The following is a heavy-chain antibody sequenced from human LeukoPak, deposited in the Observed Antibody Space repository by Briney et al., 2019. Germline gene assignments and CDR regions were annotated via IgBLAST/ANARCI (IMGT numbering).Heavy chain of an antibody. CDR2: INPNSGGT. CDR3: ARVEGYSSSWYKGRYFDY. J-gene: IGHJ4*02. CDR1: GYTFTTYA. D-gene: IGHD6-13*01. V-gene: IGHV1-2*02. Sequence: ASVKVSCKASGYTFTTYAMNWVRQAPGQGLEWMGWINPNSGGTNYAQKFQGRVTMTRDTSISTAYMELSRLRSDDTAVYYCARVEGYSSSWYKGRYFDYWGQGTLVTVSS.